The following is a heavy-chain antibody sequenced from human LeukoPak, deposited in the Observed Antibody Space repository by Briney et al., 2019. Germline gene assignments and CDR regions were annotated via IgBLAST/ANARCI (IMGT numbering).Heavy chain of an antibody. Sequence: PSQALSLTCTVSGGSISSGGYYWSWIRQPPGKGLEWIGYIYHSGSTYYNPSLKSRVTISVDRSKNQFSLKLSSVTAADTAVYYCAREKGNSYGYDYWGQGTLVTVSS. CDR1: GGSISSGGYY. CDR3: AREKGNSYGYDY. V-gene: IGHV4-30-2*01. J-gene: IGHJ4*02. D-gene: IGHD5-18*01. CDR2: IYHSGST.